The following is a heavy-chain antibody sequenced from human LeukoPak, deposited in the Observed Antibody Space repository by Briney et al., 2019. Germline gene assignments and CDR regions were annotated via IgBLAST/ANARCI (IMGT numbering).Heavy chain of an antibody. CDR3: ARMVRERHSFDI. D-gene: IGHD3-10*01. J-gene: IGHJ3*02. Sequence: SETLSLTCAVYGGSFSGYYWSWIRQPPGKGLEWIGEINHSGSTNYNPSLKSRVTMSVDTSNHQFSLRLRSVTAADTAVYYCARMVRERHSFDIWGQGTMVTVSS. V-gene: IGHV4-34*01. CDR1: GGSFSGYY. CDR2: INHSGST.